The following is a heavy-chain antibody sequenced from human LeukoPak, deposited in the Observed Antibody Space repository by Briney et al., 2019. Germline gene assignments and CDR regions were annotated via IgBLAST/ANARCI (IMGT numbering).Heavy chain of an antibody. Sequence: PGGSLRLSCAASGFTFSTYGMHWVRQAPGKGLEWVAVISSDGSNKYYADSVKGRFTISRDNSKNTLYLQMNSLRAEDTAVYYCARTEGYYTDFDYWGQGTLVTVSS. CDR1: GFTFSTYG. CDR3: ARTEGYYTDFDY. V-gene: IGHV3-30*03. D-gene: IGHD3-3*01. J-gene: IGHJ4*02. CDR2: ISSDGSNK.